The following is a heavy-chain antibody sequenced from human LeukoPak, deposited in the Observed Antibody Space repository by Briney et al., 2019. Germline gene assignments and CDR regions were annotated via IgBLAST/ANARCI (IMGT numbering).Heavy chain of an antibody. D-gene: IGHD7-27*01. CDR3: ARDYVWGSSESDY. CDR1: GFTFDDYA. Sequence: PGGSLRLSCAVSGFTFDDYAMHWVRQAPGKGLEWVSGISWNSGNIGYADSVKGRFTISRDNAKNSLFLQMSSLRVEDTAIYYCARDYVWGSSESDYWGQGTLVTVSS. V-gene: IGHV3-9*01. J-gene: IGHJ4*02. CDR2: ISWNSGNI.